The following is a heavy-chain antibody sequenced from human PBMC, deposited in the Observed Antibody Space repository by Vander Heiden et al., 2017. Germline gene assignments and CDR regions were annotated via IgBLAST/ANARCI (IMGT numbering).Heavy chain of an antibody. CDR3: AKVSLTYSSSWSPFDY. D-gene: IGHD6-13*01. V-gene: IGHV3-30*18. J-gene: IGHJ4*02. CDR1: GFTFSSYG. CDR2: ISYDGSNK. Sequence: QVQLVESGGGVVQPGRSLRLSGAASGFTFSSYGMHWVRQAPGKGLEWVAVISYDGSNKYYADSVKGRFTISRDNSKNTLYLQMNSLRAEDTAVYYCAKVSLTYSSSWSPFDYWGQGTLVTVSS.